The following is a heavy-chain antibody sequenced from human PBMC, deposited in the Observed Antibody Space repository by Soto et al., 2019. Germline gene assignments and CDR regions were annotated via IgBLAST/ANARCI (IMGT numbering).Heavy chain of an antibody. CDR3: TQLGAFDV. V-gene: IGHV3-53*01. CDR2: MYSGGST. Sequence: EVQLVESGGALIQPGGSLILSCAASGFTVSNNYISWVHQAPGKGLEWVSLMYSGGSTHYANSVKGRFTISRDGSKNTVYLQMKSLRAEDTAVYYCTQLGAFDVWGQGTMVTVSS. D-gene: IGHD3-16*01. CDR1: GFTVSNNY. J-gene: IGHJ3*01.